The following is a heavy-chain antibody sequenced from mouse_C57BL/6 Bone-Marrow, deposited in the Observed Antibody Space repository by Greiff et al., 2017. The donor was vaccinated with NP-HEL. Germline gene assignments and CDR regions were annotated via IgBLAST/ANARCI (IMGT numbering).Heavy chain of an antibody. J-gene: IGHJ4*01. CDR3: ARRYYGSSYGDAMDY. CDR1: GYTFTSYW. CDR2: IYPGSGST. D-gene: IGHD1-1*01. V-gene: IGHV1-55*01. Sequence: QVQLQQSGAELVKPGASVKMSCKASGYTFTSYWITWVKQRPGQGLEWIGDIYPGSGSTNYNEKFKSKATLTVDTSSSTAYMQLSSLTSEDSAVYYCARRYYGSSYGDAMDYWGQGTSVTVSS.